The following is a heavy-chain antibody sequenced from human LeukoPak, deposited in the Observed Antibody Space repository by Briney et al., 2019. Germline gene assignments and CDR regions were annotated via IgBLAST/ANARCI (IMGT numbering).Heavy chain of an antibody. V-gene: IGHV1-69*05. J-gene: IGHJ4*02. CDR3: ARKAYGDYDY. CDR2: IIPIFGTA. D-gene: IGHD4-17*01. Sequence: SVKVSCKASGGTFSSYAISWVRQAPGQGLEWMGRIIPIFGTANYAQRFQGRVTITTDESTSTAYMELSSLRSEDTAVYYCARKAYGDYDYWGQGTLVTVSS. CDR1: GGTFSSYA.